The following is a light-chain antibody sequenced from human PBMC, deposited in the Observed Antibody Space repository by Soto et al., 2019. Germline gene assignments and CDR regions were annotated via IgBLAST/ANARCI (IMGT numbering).Light chain of an antibody. CDR2: DAS. CDR3: LHHHNFPIT. J-gene: IGKJ5*01. V-gene: IGKV1-17*03. CDR1: RGIGNN. Sequence: IQMTKSQSAISPSLGDKLTIPCRASRGIGNNLVWFQQKPGQVPKRLIYDASVLQPGVSSRFSGSGSGTDFTLTISSLQPEDFATYYCLHHHNFPITFGQGTRLEAK.